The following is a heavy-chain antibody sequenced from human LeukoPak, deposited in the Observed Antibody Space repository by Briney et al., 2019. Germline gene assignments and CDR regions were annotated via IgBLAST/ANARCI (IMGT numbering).Heavy chain of an antibody. Sequence: SETLSLTCTVSGGSISSYYWSWIQQPPGKGLEWIGYIYYSGSTNYNPSLKSRVTISVDTSKNQFSLKLSSVTAADTAVYYCSIAVAGTHAFDIWGQGTMVTVSS. CDR2: IYYSGST. D-gene: IGHD6-19*01. J-gene: IGHJ3*02. CDR1: GGSISSYY. V-gene: IGHV4-59*01. CDR3: SIAVAGTHAFDI.